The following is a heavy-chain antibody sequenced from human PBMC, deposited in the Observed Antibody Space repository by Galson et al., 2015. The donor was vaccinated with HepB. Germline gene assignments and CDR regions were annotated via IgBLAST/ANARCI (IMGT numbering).Heavy chain of an antibody. CDR3: ARMQSGLWFGELSPFDY. V-gene: IGHV4-39*01. D-gene: IGHD3-10*01. J-gene: IGHJ4*02. CDR1: GGSISSSSYY. CDR2: IYYSGST. Sequence: PLSLPCTVSGGSISSSSYYWGWIRQPPGKGLEWIGSIYYSGSTYYNPSLKSRVTISVDTSKNQFSLELSSVTAADTAVYYCARMQSGLWFGELSPFDYWGQGTLFTVSS.